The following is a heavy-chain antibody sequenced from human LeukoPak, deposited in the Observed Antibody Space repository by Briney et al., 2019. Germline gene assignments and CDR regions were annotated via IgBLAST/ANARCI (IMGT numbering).Heavy chain of an antibody. CDR2: TYYRSKWHN. D-gene: IGHD2-21*02. V-gene: IGHV6-1*01. J-gene: IGHJ4*02. CDR1: GDSVSSNSAA. CDR3: ARGNDLLRWFGDDCYSFDY. Sequence: SQTLSLTCDIFGDSVSSNSAAWNWIRQSPSRGLEWLGRTYYRSKWHNDYAVSVKSRITIKPDTYKNQFSLQLNSVTPEDTAAYYCARGNDLLRWFGDDCYSFDYWGQGTLVTVSS.